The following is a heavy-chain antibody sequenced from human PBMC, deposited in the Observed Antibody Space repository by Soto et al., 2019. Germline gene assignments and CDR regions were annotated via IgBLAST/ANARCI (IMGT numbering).Heavy chain of an antibody. V-gene: IGHV4-59*01. D-gene: IGHD1-1*01. CDR3: ARDGYNYEYFQH. CDR1: GGSISSYY. CDR2: IYYSGST. J-gene: IGHJ1*01. Sequence: SETLSLTCTASGGSISSYYWSWIRQPPGKGLEWIGYIYYSGSTNYNPSLKSRVTISVDTSKNQFSLKLSSVTAADTAVYYCARDGYNYEYFQHWGQGTLVTVSS.